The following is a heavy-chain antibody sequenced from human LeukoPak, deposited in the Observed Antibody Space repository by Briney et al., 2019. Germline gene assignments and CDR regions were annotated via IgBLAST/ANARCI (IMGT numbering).Heavy chain of an antibody. J-gene: IGHJ5*02. CDR2: ISYDGSNK. CDR1: GFTFSSYG. CDR3: AKERRQQLVVHWFDP. Sequence: PGRSLRLSCAASGFTFSSYGMHWVRQAPGKGLEWVAVISYDGSNKYYTDTVKGGFTISRDNSKNTLYLQMNSLRAEDTAVYYCAKERRQQLVVHWFDPWGQGTLVTVSS. D-gene: IGHD6-13*01. V-gene: IGHV3-30*18.